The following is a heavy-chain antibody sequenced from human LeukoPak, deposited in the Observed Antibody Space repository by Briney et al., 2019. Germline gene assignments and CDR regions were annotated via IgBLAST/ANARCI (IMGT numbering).Heavy chain of an antibody. CDR3: ASTIVGATSAAFDI. J-gene: IGHJ3*02. V-gene: IGHV4-30-4*08. D-gene: IGHD1-26*01. CDR2: IYYSGST. CDR1: GGPISSGDYY. Sequence: PSQTLSLTCTVSGGPISSGDYYWSSIRQPPGKGLEWIGYIYYSGSTYYNPSLKSRVTISVDTSKNQFSLKLSSVTAADTAVYYCASTIVGATSAAFDIWGQGTMVTVSS.